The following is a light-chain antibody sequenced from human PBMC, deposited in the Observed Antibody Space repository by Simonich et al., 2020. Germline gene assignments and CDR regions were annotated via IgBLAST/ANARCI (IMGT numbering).Light chain of an antibody. CDR1: SSDVGGYNY. J-gene: IGLJ3*02. CDR2: AVS. Sequence: QSALTQPASVSGSPGQSITISCTGTSSDVGGYNYVSCYQQHPGKAPKLIIYAVSKRPSGVSNRCSGSKAGNTASLTISGLQAEDEADYYCSSYTSSSTLVFGGGTKLTVL. CDR3: SSYTSSSTLV. V-gene: IGLV2-14*01.